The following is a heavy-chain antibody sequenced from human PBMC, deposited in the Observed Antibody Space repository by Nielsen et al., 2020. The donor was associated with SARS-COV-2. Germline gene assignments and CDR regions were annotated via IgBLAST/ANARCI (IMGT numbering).Heavy chain of an antibody. CDR2: ISYDGSNK. Sequence: GGSLRLSCAASGFTFSSYGMHWVRQAPGKGLEWVAVISYDGSNKYYADSVKGRFTISRDNSKNTLYLQMNSLRAEDTAVYYCATADSSGWFNYGMDVWGQGTTVTVSS. J-gene: IGHJ6*02. CDR1: GFTFSSYG. CDR3: ATADSSGWFNYGMDV. D-gene: IGHD6-19*01. V-gene: IGHV3-30*03.